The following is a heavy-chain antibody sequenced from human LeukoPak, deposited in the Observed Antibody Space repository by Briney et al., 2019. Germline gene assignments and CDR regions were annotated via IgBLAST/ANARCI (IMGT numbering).Heavy chain of an antibody. J-gene: IGHJ5*02. CDR1: GGSVSDNY. CDR2: IYSSGTP. V-gene: IGHV4-4*07. CDR3: ARDRAYGDYFRWFDP. D-gene: IGHD4-17*01. Sequence: SQTLSLTCTVSGGSVSDNYWSWLRQPAGKGLEWIGRIYSSGTPNYNSSLKSRVTMSVDTSKNQFSLKLSSVIAADTAVYYCARDRAYGDYFRWFDPWGQGTLVTVSS.